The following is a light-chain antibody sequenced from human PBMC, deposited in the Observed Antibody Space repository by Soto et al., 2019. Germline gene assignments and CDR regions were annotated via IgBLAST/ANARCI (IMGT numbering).Light chain of an antibody. J-gene: IGKJ4*01. Sequence: EIVMTQSPATLSVSPGERATLSCRASQSVSSNLAWYQQKPGQAPRLLIYGAPTRATGIPARFSGSGSGTEFTLTISSLQSEDFAVYYCQQYNNWPPLTFGGGTKVVIK. V-gene: IGKV3-15*01. CDR2: GAP. CDR1: QSVSSN. CDR3: QQYNNWPPLT.